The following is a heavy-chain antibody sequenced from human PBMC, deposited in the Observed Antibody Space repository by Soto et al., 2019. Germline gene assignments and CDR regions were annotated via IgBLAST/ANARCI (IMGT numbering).Heavy chain of an antibody. J-gene: IGHJ2*01. V-gene: IGHV4-30-2*01. CDR3: ARVPGL. Sequence: QLQLQESGSELVKPSQTLSLTCAVSSGSISSGGYSWSWIRQPPGKGLEWIGYIDHSGNTYYNPSLISRVTISVDRSKNQCSLKLSSVTASHTAVYYCARVPGLWGRGTLVTVSS. CDR2: IDHSGNT. CDR1: SGSISSGGYS.